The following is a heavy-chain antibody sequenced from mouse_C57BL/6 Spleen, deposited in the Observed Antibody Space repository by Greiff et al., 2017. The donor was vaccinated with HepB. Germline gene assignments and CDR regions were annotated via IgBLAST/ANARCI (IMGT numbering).Heavy chain of an antibody. D-gene: IGHD4-1*01. V-gene: IGHV7-3*01. CDR2: IRNKANGYTT. CDR1: GFTFTDYY. J-gene: IGHJ2*01. CDR3: ARSPELGQNYFDY. Sequence: DVKLVESGGGLVQPGVSLSLSCAASGFTFTDYYMSWVRQPPGKALEWLGFIRNKANGYTTEYSASVKGRFTISRDNSQSILYLQMNALRAEDSATYCCARSPELGQNYFDYWGQGTTLTVSS.